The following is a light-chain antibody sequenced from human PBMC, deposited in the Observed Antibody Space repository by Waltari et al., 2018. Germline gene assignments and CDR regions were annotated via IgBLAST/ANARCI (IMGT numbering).Light chain of an antibody. CDR3: QQYITTPVT. CDR2: WAS. J-gene: IGKJ5*01. CDR1: QSLLYSSNNKNY. V-gene: IGKV4-1*01. Sequence: DIVMTQSPDSLAVSLGERATINCKSSQSLLYSSNNKNYLAWYQQKPGQPPKLLVYWASTRESGVPDRFSGSGSGTDFTLTISSLQAEDVAVYWCQQYITTPVTFGQGTRLEIK.